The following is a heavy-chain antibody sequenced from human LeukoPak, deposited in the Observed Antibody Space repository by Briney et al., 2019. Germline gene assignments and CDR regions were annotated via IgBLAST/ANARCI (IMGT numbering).Heavy chain of an antibody. CDR2: IYPGDSDT. J-gene: IGHJ6*02. V-gene: IGHV5-51*01. Sequence: GESLKISCKGFGFSFTNYWIGWVRQMPGKGLEWMGIIYPGDSDTRYSPSFQGQVTISADTSISTAYLQWSSLKASDTAIYYCVRYRSAGYYYGMDVWGQGTTVTVSS. D-gene: IGHD1-14*01. CDR3: VRYRSAGYYYGMDV. CDR1: GFSFTNYW.